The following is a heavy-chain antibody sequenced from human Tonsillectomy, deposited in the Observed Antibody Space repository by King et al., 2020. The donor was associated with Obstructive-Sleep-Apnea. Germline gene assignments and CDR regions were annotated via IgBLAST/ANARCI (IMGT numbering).Heavy chain of an antibody. CDR2: IIPILGIT. Sequence: QLVQSGAEVKKPGSSVKVSCKASGGTFSNYAISWVRQAPGQGLEWMGGIIPILGITNYAQKFQGRVTITAGKSTSTAYMELSSLRSEDTAVYYCARDLQYCSSTSCYADYYGMDVWGQGTTVTVSS. D-gene: IGHD2-2*01. J-gene: IGHJ6*02. CDR1: GGTFSNYA. V-gene: IGHV1-69*10. CDR3: ARDLQYCSSTSCYADYYGMDV.